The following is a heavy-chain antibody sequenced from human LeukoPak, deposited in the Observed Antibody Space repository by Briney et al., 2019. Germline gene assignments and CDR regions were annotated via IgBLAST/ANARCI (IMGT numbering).Heavy chain of an antibody. Sequence: GGSLRLSCAASGFTFSSYAMHWVHQAPGKGLEWVAVISYDGSNKYYADSVKGRFTISRDNSKNTLYLQMNSLRAEDTAVYYCARDSQTVMVRGASDYWGQGTLVTVSS. V-gene: IGHV3-30-3*01. CDR1: GFTFSSYA. J-gene: IGHJ4*02. CDR2: ISYDGSNK. CDR3: ARDSQTVMVRGASDY. D-gene: IGHD3-10*01.